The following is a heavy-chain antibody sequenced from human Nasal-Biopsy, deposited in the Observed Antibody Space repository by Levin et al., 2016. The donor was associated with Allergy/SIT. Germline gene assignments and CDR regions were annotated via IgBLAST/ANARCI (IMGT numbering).Heavy chain of an antibody. Sequence: GESLKISCAASGFTFSSYGMHWVRQAPGKGLEWVAVIAYDGSNIYYADSVKGRFAISRDNSKNTLYLQMNSLRAEDTAVYYCAKEGCSGGTCYGFDYWGQGTLVTVSS. CDR1: GFTFSSYG. CDR2: IAYDGSNI. D-gene: IGHD2-15*01. CDR3: AKEGCSGGTCYGFDY. J-gene: IGHJ4*02. V-gene: IGHV3-30*18.